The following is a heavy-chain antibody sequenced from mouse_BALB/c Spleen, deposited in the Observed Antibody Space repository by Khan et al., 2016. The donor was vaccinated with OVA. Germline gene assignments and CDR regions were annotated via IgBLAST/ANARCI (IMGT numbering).Heavy chain of an antibody. D-gene: IGHD1-2*01. CDR2: ISYSGST. CDR3: ARTARIKY. CDR1: GYSITGGYG. Sequence: EVQLQESGPGLVKPSQSLSLTCTVTGYSITGGYGWNWIRQFPGNKLEWLGYISYSGSTNYNPSLKSRISITRDTSKNQFFLQLNSVTTEDTATYYCARTARIKYWGQGTTLTVSS. V-gene: IGHV3-2*02. J-gene: IGHJ2*01.